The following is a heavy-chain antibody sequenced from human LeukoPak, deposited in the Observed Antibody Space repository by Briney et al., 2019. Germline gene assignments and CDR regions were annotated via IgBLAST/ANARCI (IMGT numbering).Heavy chain of an antibody. CDR2: IHSDSST. D-gene: IGHD4-23*01. Sequence: GGSLRLSCAASGFSVSGHYMNWVRQAPGKGLEWVSVIHSDSSTYYADSVRGRFTISRDNSKNTLYLQMNTLRAEDTAVYYCARDRPYGGNNFDYWGQGTLVTVSS. CDR3: ARDRPYGGNNFDY. V-gene: IGHV3-66*01. CDR1: GFSVSGHY. J-gene: IGHJ4*02.